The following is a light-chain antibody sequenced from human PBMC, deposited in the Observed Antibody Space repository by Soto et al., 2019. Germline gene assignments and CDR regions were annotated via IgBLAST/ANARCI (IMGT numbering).Light chain of an antibody. Sequence: QSVLTQPASVSGSPGQSITISCTGTSSDVGSYNLVSWYQQHPGKAPKLMIYEVSKRPSGVSNRFSGSKSGNTASLTISWLQAEDEADYYCCSYAGSSLYVFGTGTKLTVL. CDR3: CSYAGSSLYV. J-gene: IGLJ1*01. CDR2: EVS. CDR1: SSDVGSYNL. V-gene: IGLV2-23*02.